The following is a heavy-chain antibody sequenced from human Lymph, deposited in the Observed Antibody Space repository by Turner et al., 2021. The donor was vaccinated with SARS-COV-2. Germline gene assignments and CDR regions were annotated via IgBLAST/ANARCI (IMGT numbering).Heavy chain of an antibody. CDR1: GGTFSSSA. CDR3: ARIVAPGMGGGVYYYYYGMDV. D-gene: IGHD6-13*01. Sequence: QVQLVQSGAEVKKPGSSVKVSCKASGGTFSSSAISWVRQAPGQGLEWMGVIIPMLGKANYAQKFQGRVTITADKSTSTAYMGLGSLRSEDTAVYYCARIVAPGMGGGVYYYYYGMDVWGQGTTVTVSS. CDR2: IIPMLGKA. V-gene: IGHV1-69*10. J-gene: IGHJ6*02.